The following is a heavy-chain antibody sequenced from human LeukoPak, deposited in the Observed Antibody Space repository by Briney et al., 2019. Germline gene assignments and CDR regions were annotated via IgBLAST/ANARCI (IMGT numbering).Heavy chain of an antibody. Sequence: GGSLRLSCAASGFTFSSYGMHWVHQAPGKGLEWVAFIRYDGSNKYYADSVKGRFTISRDNSKNTLYLQMNSLRAEDTAVYYCAKDQDIVVVPAAPKSGYFDYWGQGTLVTVSS. CDR1: GFTFSSYG. D-gene: IGHD2-2*01. CDR3: AKDQDIVVVPAAPKSGYFDY. CDR2: IRYDGSNK. J-gene: IGHJ4*02. V-gene: IGHV3-30*02.